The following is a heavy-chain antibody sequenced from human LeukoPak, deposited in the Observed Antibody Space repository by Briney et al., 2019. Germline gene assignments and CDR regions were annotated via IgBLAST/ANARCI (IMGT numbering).Heavy chain of an antibody. CDR1: GFTFSSYG. D-gene: IGHD1-26*01. J-gene: IGHJ4*02. V-gene: IGHV3-30*02. Sequence: GGSLRLSCAASGFTFSSYGMHWVRQAPGKGPEWVAFIRYDGSNKYYADSVKGRFTISRDNSKNTLYLQMNSLRAEDTAVYYCAKGLYSGSYSSGYWGQGTLVTVSS. CDR3: AKGLYSGSYSSGY. CDR2: IRYDGSNK.